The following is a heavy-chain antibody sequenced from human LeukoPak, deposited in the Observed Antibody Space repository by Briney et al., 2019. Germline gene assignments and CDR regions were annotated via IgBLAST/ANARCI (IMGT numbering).Heavy chain of an antibody. V-gene: IGHV4-38-2*01. J-gene: IGHJ5*02. CDR3: ARDYDFWSGYTLTNWFDP. CDR2: IYYSGST. D-gene: IGHD3-3*01. Sequence: SETLSLTCAVSGYSISSSYYWGWIRQPPGKGLEWIGSIYYSGSTYYNPSLKSRVTISVDTSKNQFSLKLSSVTAADTAVYYCARDYDFWSGYTLTNWFDPWGQGTLVTVSS. CDR1: GYSISSSYY.